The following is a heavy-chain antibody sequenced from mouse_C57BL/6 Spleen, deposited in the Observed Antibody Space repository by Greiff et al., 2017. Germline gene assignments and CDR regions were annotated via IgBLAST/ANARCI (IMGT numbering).Heavy chain of an antibody. Sequence: DVKLQESGPELVKPGASVKMSCKASGYTFTDYNMHWVKQSHGKSLEWIGYINPNNGGTSYNQKFKGKATLTVNKSSSTAYMELRSLTSEDSAVYYGARVHASYYSNFPFAYWGQGTLVTVSA. CDR1: GYTFTDYN. D-gene: IGHD2-5*01. J-gene: IGHJ3*01. V-gene: IGHV1-22*01. CDR2: INPNNGGT. CDR3: ARVHASYYSNFPFAY.